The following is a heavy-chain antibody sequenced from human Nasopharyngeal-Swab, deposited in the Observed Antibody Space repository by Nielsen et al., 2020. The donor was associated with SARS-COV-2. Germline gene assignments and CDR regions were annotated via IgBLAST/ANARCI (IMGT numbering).Heavy chain of an antibody. D-gene: IGHD4-17*01. J-gene: IGHJ3*02. Sequence: VRQVPGKGLEWVSGISWNSGSIGYADSVKGRFTISRDNAKNSLYLQMNSLRAEDTALYYCASSVTNAFDIWGQGTMVTVSS. CDR3: ASSVTNAFDI. CDR2: ISWNSGSI. V-gene: IGHV3-9*01.